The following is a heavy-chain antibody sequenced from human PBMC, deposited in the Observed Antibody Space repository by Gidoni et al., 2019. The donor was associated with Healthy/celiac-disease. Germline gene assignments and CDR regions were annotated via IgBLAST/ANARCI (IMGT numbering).Heavy chain of an antibody. CDR3: AGLKSWGQGFDWLSGDAFDI. CDR2: IYYSGST. V-gene: IGHV4-39*01. D-gene: IGHD3-9*01. Sequence: QLQLQESGPGLLKHSETLYLTCTVSGGSISSSSYYWGWIRQPPGKGLEWIGSIYYSGSTYYNPSLKSRVTISVDTAKNQFSLKLRSVTAADTAVYYCAGLKSWGQGFDWLSGDAFDIWGQGTMVTVSS. J-gene: IGHJ3*02. CDR1: GGSISSSSYY.